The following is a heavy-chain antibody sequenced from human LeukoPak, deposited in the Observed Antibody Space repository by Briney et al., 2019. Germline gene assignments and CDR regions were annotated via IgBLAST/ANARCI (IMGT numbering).Heavy chain of an antibody. D-gene: IGHD6-19*01. Sequence: ASVKVSCKVSVYTLTELSMHWVRQAPGKGLEWRGGFDPEDGETIYAQKFQGRVTMTEDTSTDTAYMELSSLRSEDTAVYYCATAGYSSGWYDGYYYYGMDVWGQGTTVTVSS. J-gene: IGHJ6*02. CDR2: FDPEDGET. CDR3: ATAGYSSGWYDGYYYYGMDV. CDR1: VYTLTELS. V-gene: IGHV1-24*01.